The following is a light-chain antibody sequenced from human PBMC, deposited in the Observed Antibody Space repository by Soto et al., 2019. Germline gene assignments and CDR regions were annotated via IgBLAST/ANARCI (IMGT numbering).Light chain of an antibody. CDR3: QQYGSSPPWT. CDR2: GAS. CDR1: QSVSGN. J-gene: IGKJ1*01. V-gene: IGKV3-20*01. Sequence: EIVMTQSPATLSVSPGERATLSCRASQSVSGNLAWYQQKPGQAPRLLIYGASSRATGIPDRFSGSGSGTDFTLTISRLEPEDFAVYYCQQYGSSPPWTFGQGTKVEIK.